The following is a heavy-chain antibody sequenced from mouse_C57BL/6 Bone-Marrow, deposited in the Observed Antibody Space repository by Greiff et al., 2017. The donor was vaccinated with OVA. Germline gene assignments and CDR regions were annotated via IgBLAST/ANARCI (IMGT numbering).Heavy chain of an antibody. CDR3: ARSHYGYDEGY. Sequence: VQLQQSGAELARPGASVKLSCKASGYTFTSYGISRLKQRTGQGLEWIGEFYPRSGNTYYNEKCKGKAPLTADKSSSTAYMELRSLTDEDAAVYFCARSHYGYDEGYWGQGTTLTVSS. CDR1: GYTFTSYG. J-gene: IGHJ2*01. V-gene: IGHV1-81*01. D-gene: IGHD2-2*01. CDR2: FYPRSGNT.